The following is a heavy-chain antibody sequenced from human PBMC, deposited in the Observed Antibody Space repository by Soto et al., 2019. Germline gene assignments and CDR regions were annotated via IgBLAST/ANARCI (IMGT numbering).Heavy chain of an antibody. J-gene: IGHJ4*01. CDR3: ATGHDSGDLLFDH. D-gene: IGHD4-17*01. CDR1: GFTFSSYA. V-gene: IGHV3-30-3*01. Sequence: QVQLVESGGGVVQPGRSLRLSCAASGFTFSSYAMHWVRQAPGKGLEWVAVISYDGSNKYYADSVKGRFTISRDNSKNTLYLQMYSLRADDTAVYYCATGHDSGDLLFDHWGHGTLVTVSS. CDR2: ISYDGSNK.